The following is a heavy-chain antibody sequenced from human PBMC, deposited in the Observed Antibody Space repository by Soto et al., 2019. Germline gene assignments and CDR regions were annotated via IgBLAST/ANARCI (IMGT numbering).Heavy chain of an antibody. V-gene: IGHV1-18*01. CDR3: VSDASSGYRVCWDP. Sequence: QVQMVQSGNEVKKPGASVMVSCKNSGYTFTMYGVSWVRQAPGQGLDWIGLISPDNGDTLSARKFQGRVTVIAARATDEVYMELRSLTSDDTAVYYFVSDASSGYRVCWDPWCQGTLVNVS. CDR1: GYTFTMYG. D-gene: IGHD6-25*01. CDR2: ISPDNGDT. J-gene: IGHJ5*02.